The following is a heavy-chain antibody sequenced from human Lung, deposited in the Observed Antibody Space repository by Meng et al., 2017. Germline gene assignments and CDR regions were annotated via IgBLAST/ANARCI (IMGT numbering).Heavy chain of an antibody. CDR2: INHSGST. V-gene: IGHV4-34*01. CDR3: ARGPTTMAHDFDY. Sequence: VQLQQWGAGLLNPSETLSLTCVVSGGSFSDYYWSWIRQPPGKGLEWIGEINHSGSTNYNPSLESRATISVDTSQNNLSLKLSSATAADSAVYYCARGPTTMAHDFDYWGQGTLVTVSS. CDR1: GGSFSDYY. J-gene: IGHJ4*02. D-gene: IGHD4-11*01.